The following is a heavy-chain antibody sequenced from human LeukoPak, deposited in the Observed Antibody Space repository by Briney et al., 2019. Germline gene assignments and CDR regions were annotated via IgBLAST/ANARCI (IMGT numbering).Heavy chain of an antibody. CDR1: GGSISSGSYY. V-gene: IGHV4-61*02. Sequence: SETLSLTCTVSGGSISSGSYYWSWIRQPAGKGLEWIGRIYTSGSTNYNPSLKSRVTISVDTSKNQFSLKLSSVTAADTAVYYCARERGSWYATFDYWGQGTLVTVSS. CDR2: IYTSGST. D-gene: IGHD6-13*01. J-gene: IGHJ4*02. CDR3: ARERGSWYATFDY.